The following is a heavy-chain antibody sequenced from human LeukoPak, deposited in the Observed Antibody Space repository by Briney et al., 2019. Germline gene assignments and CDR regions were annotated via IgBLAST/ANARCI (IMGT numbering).Heavy chain of an antibody. V-gene: IGHV4-4*02. Sequence: PSGTLSLTCAVSGGSISRSNWWTWVRQSPGKGLEWIGDIIHSGNTNYSPSLRSRLTISLDKSRNQFSLKLSSVTAADTAVYYCTGYNIPYTFEFWGQGTLVTVSS. J-gene: IGHJ4*02. D-gene: IGHD1-14*01. CDR2: IIHSGNT. CDR3: TGYNIPYTFEF. CDR1: GGSISRSNW.